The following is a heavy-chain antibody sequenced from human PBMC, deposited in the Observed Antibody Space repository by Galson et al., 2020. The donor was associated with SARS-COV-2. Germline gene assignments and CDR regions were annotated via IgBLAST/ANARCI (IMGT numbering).Heavy chain of an antibody. CDR2: IIPIFGTA. CDR3: ARYKYYYDSSGELFGYWFDP. CDR1: GGTFSSYA. D-gene: IGHD3-22*01. J-gene: IGHJ5*02. Sequence: SVKVSCKASGGTFSSYAISWVRQAPGQGLEWMGGIIPIFGTANYAQKFQGRVTITADESTSTAYMELSSLRSEDTAVYYCARYKYYYDSSGELFGYWFDPWGQGTLVTVSS. V-gene: IGHV1-69*13.